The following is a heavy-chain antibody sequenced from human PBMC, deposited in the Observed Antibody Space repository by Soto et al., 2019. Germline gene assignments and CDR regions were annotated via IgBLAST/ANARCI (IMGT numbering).Heavy chain of an antibody. Sequence: ASVKVSCKASGGTFSSYAISWVRQAPGQGLEWMGGIIPIFGTANYAQKFQGRVTITADESTGTAYMELSSLRSEDTAVYYCARDLGYCISTSCGMDVWGQGTTVTVSS. V-gene: IGHV1-69*13. D-gene: IGHD2-2*01. CDR3: ARDLGYCISTSCGMDV. CDR2: IIPIFGTA. CDR1: GGTFSSYA. J-gene: IGHJ6*02.